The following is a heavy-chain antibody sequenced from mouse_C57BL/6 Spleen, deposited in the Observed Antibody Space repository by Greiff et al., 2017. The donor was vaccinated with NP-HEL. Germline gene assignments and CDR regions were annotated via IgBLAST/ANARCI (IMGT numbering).Heavy chain of an antibody. CDR2: IYPGDGDT. CDR1: GYAFSSSW. J-gene: IGHJ4*01. V-gene: IGHV1-82*01. CDR3: ARTQPPYAMDY. Sequence: QVQLQQSGPELVKPGASVKISCKASGYAFSSSWMNWVKQRPGKGLEWIGRIYPGDGDTNYNGKFKGKATLTADKSSSTAYMQLSSLTSEDSAVYFCARTQPPYAMDYWGQGTSVTVSS.